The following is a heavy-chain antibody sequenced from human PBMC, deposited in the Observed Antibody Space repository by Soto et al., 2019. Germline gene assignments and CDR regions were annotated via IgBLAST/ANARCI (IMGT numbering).Heavy chain of an antibody. D-gene: IGHD3-3*01. CDR3: ARAWDVWWFDP. CDR2: INAGNGNT. Sequence: ASVKVSCKASGYTFTSYAMHWVRQAPGQRLEWMGWINAGNGNTKYSQKFQGRVTITRDTSASTTYMELSSLRSEDTAVYYCARAWDVWWFDPWGQGTLVTVSS. CDR1: GYTFTSYA. V-gene: IGHV1-3*01. J-gene: IGHJ5*02.